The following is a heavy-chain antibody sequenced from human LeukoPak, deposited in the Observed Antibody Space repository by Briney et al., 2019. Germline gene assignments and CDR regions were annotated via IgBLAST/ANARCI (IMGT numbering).Heavy chain of an antibody. Sequence: GGSLRLSCVASGFIVSGNHMSWVRQAPGKGLEWVSVIYSGGTTYYADPVKGRFTVSRHNSNNTLYLQMNSLRTEDTAVYFCVRHYRYSFGPNFYYYVMDVWGQGTTVTVSS. D-gene: IGHD5-18*01. CDR2: IYSGGTT. J-gene: IGHJ6*02. CDR3: VRHYRYSFGPNFYYYVMDV. V-gene: IGHV3-53*04. CDR1: GFIVSGNH.